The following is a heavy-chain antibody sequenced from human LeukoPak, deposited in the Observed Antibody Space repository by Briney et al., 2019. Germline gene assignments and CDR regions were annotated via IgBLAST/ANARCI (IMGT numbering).Heavy chain of an antibody. D-gene: IGHD3-22*01. V-gene: IGHV1-2*02. CDR2: INPNSGGT. CDR3: ARSGTVGDDSSGYYLGY. CDR1: GYTFTGYY. Sequence: ASVKVSCKASGYTFTGYYMHWVRQAPGQGLEWMGWINPNSGGTNYAQKFQGRVTMTRDTSISTAYMELSRLRSDDTAVYYCARSGTVGDDSSGYYLGYWGQGTLVTVSS. J-gene: IGHJ4*02.